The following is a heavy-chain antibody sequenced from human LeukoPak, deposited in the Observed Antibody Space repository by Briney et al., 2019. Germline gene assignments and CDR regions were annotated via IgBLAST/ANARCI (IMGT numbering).Heavy chain of an antibody. Sequence: PGGSLRLSCAVSGFRFSSYWMSWVRQAPGKGLEWVANINQDGREEYYVDSVKGRFTISRDNAKNSLYLHMNSLRAEDTAVYYCAKVFRDYYGSGSYYNRWIVYYFDYWGQGTLVTVSS. V-gene: IGHV3-7*03. D-gene: IGHD3-10*01. CDR3: AKVFRDYYGSGSYYNRWIVYYFDY. CDR1: GFRFSSYW. CDR2: INQDGREE. J-gene: IGHJ4*02.